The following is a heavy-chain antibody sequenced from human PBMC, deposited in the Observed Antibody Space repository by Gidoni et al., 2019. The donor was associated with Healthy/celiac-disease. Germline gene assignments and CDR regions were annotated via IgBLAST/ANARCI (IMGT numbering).Heavy chain of an antibody. D-gene: IGHD3-16*01. J-gene: IGHJ3*02. Sequence: EVQLLESGGGLVQPGGSLRLSCAASGFTFSSYAMSWVRQAPGKGLEWVSASSGSGGSTYYADSVKGRFTISRDNSKNTLYLQMNSLRAEDTAVYYCAKKKLGEDAFDIWGQGTMVTVSS. CDR1: GFTFSSYA. CDR2: SSGSGGST. V-gene: IGHV3-23*01. CDR3: AKKKLGEDAFDI.